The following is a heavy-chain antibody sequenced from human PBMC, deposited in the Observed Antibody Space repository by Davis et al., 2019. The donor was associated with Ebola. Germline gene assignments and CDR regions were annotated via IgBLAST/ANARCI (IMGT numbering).Heavy chain of an antibody. V-gene: IGHV7-4-1*02. Sequence: AASVKVSCKASGYTFTSYAMNWVRQAPGQGLEWMGWINTNTGNPTYAQGFTGRFVFSLDTSVSTTYLQISSLKAEDTAVYYCARVQRGSWFDPWGQGTLVTVSS. CDR3: ARVQRGSWFDP. CDR1: GYTFTSYA. CDR2: INTNTGNP. J-gene: IGHJ5*02. D-gene: IGHD3-16*01.